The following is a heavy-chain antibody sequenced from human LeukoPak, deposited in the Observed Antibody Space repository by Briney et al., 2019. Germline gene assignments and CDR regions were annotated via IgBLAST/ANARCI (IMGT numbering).Heavy chain of an antibody. V-gene: IGHV3-13*01. CDR3: AREAFTDSTGYYFSPLDM. CDR2: INTGGGT. D-gene: IGHD3-22*01. Sequence: GGSLRLSCEASGFTFSNYDMHWVRQTTGIGLEWVSLINTGGGTFYPDSVKGRFTISRENAKNSLYLQMNSLTVDDTAVYYCAREAFTDSTGYYFSPLDMWGQGTMVTVSS. CDR1: GFTFSNYD. J-gene: IGHJ3*02.